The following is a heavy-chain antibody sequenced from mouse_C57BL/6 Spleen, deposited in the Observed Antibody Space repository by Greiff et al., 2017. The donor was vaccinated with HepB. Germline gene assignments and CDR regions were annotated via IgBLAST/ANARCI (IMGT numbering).Heavy chain of an antibody. CDR2: ISDGGSYT. CDR3: ARDGEYYRFAY. CDR1: GFTFSSYA. V-gene: IGHV5-4*01. J-gene: IGHJ3*01. Sequence: EVKLVESGGGLVKPGGSLKLSCAASGFTFSSYAMSWVRQTPEKRLEWVATISDGGSYTYYPDNVKGRFTISRDNAKNNLYLQMSHLKSEDTAMYYCARDGEYYRFAYWGQGTLVTVSA. D-gene: IGHD1-1*01.